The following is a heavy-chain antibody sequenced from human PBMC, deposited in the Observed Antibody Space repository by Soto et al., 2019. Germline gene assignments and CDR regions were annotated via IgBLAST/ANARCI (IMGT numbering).Heavy chain of an antibody. CDR2: ISAYNGNT. CDR3: ATRVLEPEYYYYGMDV. Sequence: ASVKVSCKASGGTFSSYAISWVRQAPGQGLEWMGWISAYNGNTNYAQKLQGRVTMTTDTSTSTAYMELRSLRSDDTAVYYCATRVLEPEYYYYGMDVWGQGTTVTVSS. J-gene: IGHJ6*02. CDR1: GGTFSSYA. V-gene: IGHV1-18*01. D-gene: IGHD1-1*01.